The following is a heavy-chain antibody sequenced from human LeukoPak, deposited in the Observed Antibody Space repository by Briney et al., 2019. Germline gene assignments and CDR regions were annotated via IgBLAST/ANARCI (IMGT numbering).Heavy chain of an antibody. D-gene: IGHD3-3*01. CDR3: ARSIFGVVMNYFDY. V-gene: IGHV4-34*01. Sequence: PSETLSLTCAVYGGSFSGYYWSWIRQPPGKGLEWIGEINHSGSTNYNPSLKSRVTISVDTSKNQFSLKLSSVTAADTAVYYCARSIFGVVMNYFDYWGQGTLVTVSS. CDR2: INHSGST. J-gene: IGHJ4*02. CDR1: GGSFSGYY.